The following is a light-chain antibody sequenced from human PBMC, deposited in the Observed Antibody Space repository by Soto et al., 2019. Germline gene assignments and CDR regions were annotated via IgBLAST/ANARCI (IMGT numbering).Light chain of an antibody. CDR2: EVS. CDR3: NSYAGSNNWV. V-gene: IGLV2-8*01. CDR1: GSDVGGYNY. Sequence: QSVLTQPASVSGSPGQSITISCTGTGSDVGGYNYVSWYQQHPGKAPKLMIYEVSKRPSGVPDRFSGSKSGNTASLTVSGLQAEDEADYYCNSYAGSNNWVFGGGTKLTVL. J-gene: IGLJ3*02.